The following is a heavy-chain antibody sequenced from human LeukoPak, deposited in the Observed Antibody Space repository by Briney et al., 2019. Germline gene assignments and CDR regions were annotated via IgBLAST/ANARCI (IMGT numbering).Heavy chain of an antibody. Sequence: PGGSLRLSCAASGFTLSSYWMTWVRQAPGKGLEWVANIKRDGSEKYYVDSVKGRFTISRDNAKNSLYLQMNSLRAEDTAVYYCARESYSSSLYFDYWGQGTLVTVSS. CDR1: GFTLSSYW. J-gene: IGHJ4*02. CDR2: IKRDGSEK. D-gene: IGHD6-13*01. CDR3: ARESYSSSLYFDY. V-gene: IGHV3-7*01.